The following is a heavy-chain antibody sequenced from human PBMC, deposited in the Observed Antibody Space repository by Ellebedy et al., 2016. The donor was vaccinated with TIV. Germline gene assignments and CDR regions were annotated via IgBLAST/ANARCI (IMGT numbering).Heavy chain of an antibody. CDR3: ARGRGYHLRNYFDY. D-gene: IGHD5-12*01. CDR1: GGIFNSNA. Sequence: SVKVSCKASGGIFNSNAISWVRQAPGQGLEWMGGIIAIFGTANYAQKFQGRVTITADESTSTAYMELSSLRSEDTAVYYCARGRGYHLRNYFDYWGQGTLVTVSS. V-gene: IGHV1-69*13. CDR2: IIAIFGTA. J-gene: IGHJ4*02.